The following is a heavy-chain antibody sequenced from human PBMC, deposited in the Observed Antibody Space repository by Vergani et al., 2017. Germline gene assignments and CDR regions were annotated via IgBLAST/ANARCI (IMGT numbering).Heavy chain of an antibody. J-gene: IGHJ6*02. D-gene: IGHD2-15*01. V-gene: IGHV1-46*03. CDR3: ARDGQVSPYIGGMGV. Sequence: QVQVVQSGAEVKKPGASVKVSCKASGYTFTSYYMHWVRQAPGQGLEWMGIINPSGGSTTYAQKFQGRVTMTRDTSTSTVYMELSSLRSEDTAVYYCARDGQVSPYIGGMGVWGQGTTVTVSS. CDR2: INPSGGST. CDR1: GYTFTSYY.